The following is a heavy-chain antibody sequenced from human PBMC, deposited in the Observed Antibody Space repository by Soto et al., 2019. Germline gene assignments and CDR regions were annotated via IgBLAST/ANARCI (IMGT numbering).Heavy chain of an antibody. D-gene: IGHD2-15*01. CDR3: ARDDSGGIDFDY. J-gene: IGHJ4*02. CDR2: IYYSGST. CDR1: GGSISSYY. Sequence: PSETLSLTCTVSGGSISSYYWSLLRQPPGKGLECIGYIYYSGSTNYNPSLKSRVTISVDTSKNQFSLKLSSVTAADTAVYYCARDDSGGIDFDYWGQGTLVTVSS. V-gene: IGHV4-59*01.